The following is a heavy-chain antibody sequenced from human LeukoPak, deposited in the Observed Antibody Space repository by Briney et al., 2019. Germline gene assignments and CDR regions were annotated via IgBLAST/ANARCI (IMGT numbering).Heavy chain of an antibody. J-gene: IGHJ4*02. V-gene: IGHV3-53*01. Sequence: PGGSLRLSCAASGFTSSSYAMHWVRQAPGKGLEWVSVIYSGGSTYYADSVKGRFTISRDNSKNTLYLQMNSLRAEDTAVYYCAREIIQLPGYFDYWGQGTLVTVSS. CDR3: AREIIQLPGYFDY. CDR2: IYSGGST. D-gene: IGHD5-18*01. CDR1: GFTSSSYA.